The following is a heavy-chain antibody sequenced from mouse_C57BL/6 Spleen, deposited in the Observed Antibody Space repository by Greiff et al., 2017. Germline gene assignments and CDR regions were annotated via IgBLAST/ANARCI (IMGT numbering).Heavy chain of an antibody. CDR2: IHPNSGST. D-gene: IGHD2-4*01. CDR1: GYTFTSYW. J-gene: IGHJ3*01. V-gene: IGHV1-64*01. Sequence: QVQLQQPGAELVKPGASVKLSCKASGYTFTSYWMHWVKQRPGQGLEWIGMIHPNSGSTNYNEKFKSKATLTVDKSSSTAYMQLSSLTSEDSAVYYCARNDYGGGFAYWGQGTLVTVSA. CDR3: ARNDYGGGFAY.